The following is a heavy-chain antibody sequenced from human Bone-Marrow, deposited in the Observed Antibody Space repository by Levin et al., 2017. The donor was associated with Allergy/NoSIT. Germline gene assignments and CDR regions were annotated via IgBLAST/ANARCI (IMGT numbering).Heavy chain of an antibody. J-gene: IGHJ6*02. CDR3: ARDQETVVIKPSYGMDV. CDR1: GFTFSSYA. Sequence: GGSLRLSCAASGFTFSSYAMHWVRQAPGKGLEWVAVISYDGSNKYYADSVKGRFTISRDNSKNTLYLQMNSLRAEDTAVYYCARDQETVVIKPSYGMDVWGQGTTVTVSS. CDR2: ISYDGSNK. D-gene: IGHD4-23*01. V-gene: IGHV3-30*04.